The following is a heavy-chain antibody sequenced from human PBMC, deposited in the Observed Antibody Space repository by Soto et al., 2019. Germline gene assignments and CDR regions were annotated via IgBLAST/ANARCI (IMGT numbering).Heavy chain of an antibody. Sequence: ASVKVSCKASGYTFTGYYMHWVRQAPGQGLEWMGWINPNSGGTNYAQKFQGWVTMTRDTSISTAYMELSRLRSDDTAVYYCARTDGSIAAHNYYYGMDVWGQGTTVTVSS. CDR3: ARTDGSIAAHNYYYGMDV. V-gene: IGHV1-2*04. J-gene: IGHJ6*02. CDR2: INPNSGGT. CDR1: GYTFTGYY. D-gene: IGHD6-6*01.